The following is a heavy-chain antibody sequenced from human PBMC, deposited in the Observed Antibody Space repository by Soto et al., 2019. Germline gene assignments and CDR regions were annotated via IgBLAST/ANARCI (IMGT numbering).Heavy chain of an antibody. CDR2: INAGNGNT. J-gene: IGHJ6*02. CDR3: ARDRSSSRPGIYYYYGMDV. D-gene: IGHD6-6*01. CDR1: GYTFTSYA. V-gene: IGHV1-3*01. Sequence: ASVKVSCKASGYTFTSYAMHWVRQAPGQRLEWMGWINAGNGNTKYSQKFQGRVTITRDTSASTAYMELNSLRAEDTAVYYCARDRSSSRPGIYYYYGMDVWGQGTTVTVSS.